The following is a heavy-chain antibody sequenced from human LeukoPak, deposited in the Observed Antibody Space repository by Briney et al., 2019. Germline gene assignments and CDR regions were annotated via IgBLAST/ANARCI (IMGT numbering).Heavy chain of an antibody. CDR2: IYYSGST. J-gene: IGHJ4*02. CDR3: ARKDPGYSGYSDFDY. Sequence: SETLSLTCTVSGGPISSYYWSWIRQPPGKGLEWIGYIYYSGSTNYNPSLKSRVTISVDKSKNQFSLKLSSVTAADTAIYYCARKDPGYSGYSDFDYWGQGTLVTVSS. V-gene: IGHV4-59*08. D-gene: IGHD5-12*01. CDR1: GGPISSYY.